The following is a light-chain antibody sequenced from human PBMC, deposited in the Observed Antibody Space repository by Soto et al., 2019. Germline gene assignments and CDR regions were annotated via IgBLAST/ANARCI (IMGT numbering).Light chain of an antibody. V-gene: IGLV2-14*01. CDR3: SSYTSSSAPHVV. Sequence: QSALTQPASVSGSPGQSITISCTGTSSDAGGYYYVSWYQHHPGKAPKLIIYEVTNRPSGVSHRFSGSKSGNTASLIISGLQAEDEADYYCSSYTSSSAPHVVFGGGTKLTVL. CDR2: EVT. J-gene: IGLJ2*01. CDR1: SSDAGGYYY.